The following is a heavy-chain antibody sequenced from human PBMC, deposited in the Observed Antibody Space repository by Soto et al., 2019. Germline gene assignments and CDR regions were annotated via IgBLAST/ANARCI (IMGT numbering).Heavy chain of an antibody. CDR3: AKEFVNYYAPGAYFDY. CDR1: GFTFSSYA. Sequence: GGSLRLSCAASGFTFSSYAMSWVRQAPGKGLEWVSAISGSGGSTYYAGSVKGRFTISRDNSKNTLYLQMNSLRAEDTAVYYCAKEFVNYYAPGAYFDYWGQGTLVTVSS. D-gene: IGHD3-10*01. V-gene: IGHV3-23*01. J-gene: IGHJ4*02. CDR2: ISGSGGST.